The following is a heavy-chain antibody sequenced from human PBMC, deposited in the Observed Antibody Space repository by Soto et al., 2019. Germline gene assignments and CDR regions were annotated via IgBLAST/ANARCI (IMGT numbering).Heavy chain of an antibody. CDR1: GGSISSYY. J-gene: IGHJ4*02. V-gene: IGHV4-59*08. Sequence: QVQLQESGPGLVKPSETLSLTCTVSGGSISSYYWSWIRQPPGKGLEWIGYIYYSGSTNYNPSLKSRVTISVDTSKIQFSLKLRSATAADTAVYYCARRYGGNLDYWGQGTLVTVSS. D-gene: IGHD1-1*01. CDR3: ARRYGGNLDY. CDR2: IYYSGST.